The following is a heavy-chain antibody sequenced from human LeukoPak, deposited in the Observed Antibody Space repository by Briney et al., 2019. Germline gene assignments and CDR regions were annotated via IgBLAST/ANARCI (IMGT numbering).Heavy chain of an antibody. V-gene: IGHV4-39*07. CDR2: IYYSGST. CDR1: GGSISSSSYY. Sequence: SETLSLTCTVSGGSISSSSYYWGWIRQPPGKGLEWIGSIYYSGSTYYNPSLKSRVTISVDTSKNQFSLKLSSVTAADTAVYYCARDDYGDPPSFDYWGQGTLVTVSS. D-gene: IGHD4-17*01. CDR3: ARDDYGDPPSFDY. J-gene: IGHJ4*02.